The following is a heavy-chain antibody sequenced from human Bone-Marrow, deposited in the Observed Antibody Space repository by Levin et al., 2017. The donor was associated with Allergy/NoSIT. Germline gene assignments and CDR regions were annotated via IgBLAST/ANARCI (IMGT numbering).Heavy chain of an antibody. CDR3: AKEIGYSSSSFPLPENANKNAFDI. CDR2: ISGSGGST. Sequence: SCAASGFTFSSYAMSWVRQAPGKGLEWVSAISGSGGSTYYADSVKGRFTISRDNSKNTLYLQMNSLRAEDTAVYYCAKEIGYSSSSFPLPENANKNAFDIWGQGTMVTVSS. V-gene: IGHV3-23*01. CDR1: GFTFSSYA. D-gene: IGHD6-6*01. J-gene: IGHJ3*02.